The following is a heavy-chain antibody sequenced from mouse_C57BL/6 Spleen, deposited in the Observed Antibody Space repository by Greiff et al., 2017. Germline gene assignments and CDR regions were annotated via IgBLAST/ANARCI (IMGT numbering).Heavy chain of an antibody. CDR2: ISSGGDYI. J-gene: IGHJ1*03. Sequence: EVQGVESGEGLVKPGGSLKLSCAASGFTFSSYAMSWVRQTPEKRLEWVAYISSGGDYIYYADTVKGRFTIARDNARNTLYLQMSSLQSEDTAMYYCTRGDYGNYRYFDVWGTGTTVTVSS. V-gene: IGHV5-9-1*02. CDR3: TRGDYGNYRYFDV. D-gene: IGHD2-1*01. CDR1: GFTFSSYA.